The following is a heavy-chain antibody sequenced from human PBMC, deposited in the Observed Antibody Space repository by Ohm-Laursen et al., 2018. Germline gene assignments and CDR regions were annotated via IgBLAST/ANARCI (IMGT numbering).Heavy chain of an antibody. V-gene: IGHV4-34*01. CDR2: ISHSRST. D-gene: IGHD6-19*01. J-gene: IGHJ4*02. CDR1: GGSFSGYY. CDR3: ARGFSGWWGRIDY. Sequence: SETLSLTCPVYGGSFSGYYWNWIRQPPGKGLEWIGEISHSRSTKYNSSFKSRVTISVDTSKNQFSLKLSSVTAADTAVYYCARGFSGWWGRIDYWGQGILVTVSS.